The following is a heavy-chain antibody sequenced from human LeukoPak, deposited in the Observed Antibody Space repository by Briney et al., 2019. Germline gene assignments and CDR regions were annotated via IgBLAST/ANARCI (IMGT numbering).Heavy chain of an antibody. D-gene: IGHD4-17*01. CDR3: AKSTVTPTVDY. V-gene: IGHV3-23*01. J-gene: IGHJ4*02. CDR2: ISGSDGST. CDR1: XXTFSSYA. Sequence: SCXXXXXTFSSYAXXWVRQAPGKGLECGSAISGSDGSTYYADSVKGRFTISRDNSKNTLYLQMNSLRAEDTAVYYCAKSTVTPTVDYWGQGTLVTVSS.